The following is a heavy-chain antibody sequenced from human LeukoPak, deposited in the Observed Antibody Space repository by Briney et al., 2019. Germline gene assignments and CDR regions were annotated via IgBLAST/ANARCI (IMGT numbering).Heavy chain of an antibody. V-gene: IGHV4-30-4*08. J-gene: IGHJ5*02. CDR3: ARGDRSRSGDWFDP. CDR1: GGSISSGDYY. D-gene: IGHD1-26*01. CDR2: IYYSGST. Sequence: TLSLTCTVSGGSISSGDYYWSWIRQPPGKGLEWIGYIYYSGSTYYNPSLKSRVTISVDTSKNQFSLKLSSVTAADTAVYYCARGDRSRSGDWFDPWGQGTLVTVSS.